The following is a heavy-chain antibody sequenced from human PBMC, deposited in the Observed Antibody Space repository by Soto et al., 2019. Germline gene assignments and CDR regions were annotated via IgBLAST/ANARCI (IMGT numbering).Heavy chain of an antibody. J-gene: IGHJ4*02. Sequence: GGSLRLSCAASGFTFSSYGKHLVRQAPGKGLEWVAVISYDGSNKYYADSVKGRFTISRDNSKNTLYLQMNSLRAEDTAVYYCAKDMYPVGYRYYFDYWGQGTLVTSPQ. CDR1: GFTFSSYG. CDR3: AKDMYPVGYRYYFDY. D-gene: IGHD1-26*01. V-gene: IGHV3-30*18. CDR2: ISYDGSNK.